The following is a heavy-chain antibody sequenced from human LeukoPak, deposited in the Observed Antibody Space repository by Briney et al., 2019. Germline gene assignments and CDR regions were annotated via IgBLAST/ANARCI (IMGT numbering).Heavy chain of an antibody. V-gene: IGHV4-39*07. CDR3: ARDKAYYDILTGQKGPYDY. CDR2: IYYSGST. J-gene: IGHJ4*02. D-gene: IGHD3-9*01. CDR1: GGSIISSSYY. Sequence: PSETLSLTCTVSGGSIISSSYYWGWIRQPPGEGLEWIGSIYYSGSTYYNPSLKSRVTISVDTSKNQFSLKLSSVTAADTAVYYCARDKAYYDILTGQKGPYDYWGQGTLVTVSS.